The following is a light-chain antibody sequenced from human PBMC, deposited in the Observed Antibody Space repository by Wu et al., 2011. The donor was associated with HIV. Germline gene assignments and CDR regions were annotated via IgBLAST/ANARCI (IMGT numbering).Light chain of an antibody. J-gene: IGKJ5*01. CDR3: QQYVSSPT. CDR2: AAS. CDR1: QSVSNY. Sequence: EIVLTQSPATLSLSPGERATLSCRASQSVSNYLAWYQQKPGQAPRLLIYAASDRATGIPARFSGSGSGTHFTLTISRLEPEDSAVYFCQQYVSSPTFGQGTRLEIK. V-gene: IGKV3-11*01.